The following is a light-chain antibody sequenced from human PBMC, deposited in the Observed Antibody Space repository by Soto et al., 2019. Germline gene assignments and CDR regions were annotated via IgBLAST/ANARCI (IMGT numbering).Light chain of an antibody. Sequence: QAVVTQPPSVSGAPGQRVTISCTGSSSNIGAGYDVHWYQQLPGTAPKLLIYGNSNRPSGVPDRFSGSKSGTSASLAITGLQAEDEADYYCQSYDSSLSAYVFGTGTKVIVL. CDR2: GNS. CDR3: QSYDSSLSAYV. J-gene: IGLJ1*01. CDR1: SSNIGAGYD. V-gene: IGLV1-40*01.